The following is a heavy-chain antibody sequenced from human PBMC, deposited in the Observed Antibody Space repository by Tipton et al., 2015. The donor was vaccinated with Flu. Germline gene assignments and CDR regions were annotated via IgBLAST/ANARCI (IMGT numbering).Heavy chain of an antibody. V-gene: IGHV4-59*08. CDR1: GGSITSYY. CDR3: ARRKTVTTRLTYFDY. J-gene: IGHJ4*02. Sequence: TLSLTCTVSGGSITSYYWSWIRQPPGKGLEWIGYIYYSGSTKYNPSLKSRVTISVDTSKNQFSLKLSSVTAADTAVYYCARRKTVTTRLTYFDYWGQGTLVTVSS. D-gene: IGHD4-17*01. CDR2: IYYSGST.